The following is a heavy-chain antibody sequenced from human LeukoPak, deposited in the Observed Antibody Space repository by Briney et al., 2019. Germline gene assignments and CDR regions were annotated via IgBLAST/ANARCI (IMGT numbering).Heavy chain of an antibody. Sequence: GESLKITCKGSGYSFTSYWIGWVRQMPGKGLEWMGIIYPGDSDTRYSPSFQGQVTISADKSISTAYLQWSSLKASDTAMYYCARLFGGGGNGWYYYFNYWGQGTLVTVSS. J-gene: IGHJ4*02. CDR3: ARLFGGGGNGWYYYFNY. CDR1: GYSFTSYW. D-gene: IGHD6-19*01. CDR2: IYPGDSDT. V-gene: IGHV5-51*01.